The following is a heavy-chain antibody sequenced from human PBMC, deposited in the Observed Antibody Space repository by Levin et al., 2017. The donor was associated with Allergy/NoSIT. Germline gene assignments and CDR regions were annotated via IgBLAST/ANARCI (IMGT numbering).Heavy chain of an antibody. J-gene: IGHJ6*02. D-gene: IGHD3-10*01. CDR2: INPNSGGT. CDR1: GYTFTGYY. Sequence: GESLKISCKASGYTFTGYYMHWVRQAPGQGLEWMGWINPNSGGTNYAQKFQGRVTMTRDTSISTAYMALSRLRSDDTAVYYCARGGFGEVLAPEGSYYYYYDGMDGWGQGTTVTVSS. V-gene: IGHV1-2*02. CDR3: ARGGFGEVLAPEGSYYYYYDGMDG.